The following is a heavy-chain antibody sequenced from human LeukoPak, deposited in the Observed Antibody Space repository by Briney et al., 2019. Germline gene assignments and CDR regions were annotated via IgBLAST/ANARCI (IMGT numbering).Heavy chain of an antibody. V-gene: IGHV4-30-4*02. CDR3: ARGRHCGGGWSLSAHWDFDH. CDR1: GGSISSGDYY. Sequence: SETLSLTCTVSGGSISSGDYYWSWIRQPPGKGLEWIGYIYYSGSTYYNPSLKSRVTISVDTSKNQFSLKLSSLTAADTAVYYCARGRHCGGGWSLSAHWDFDHWGRGTLVTVSS. D-gene: IGHD2-21*02. CDR2: IYYSGST. J-gene: IGHJ2*01.